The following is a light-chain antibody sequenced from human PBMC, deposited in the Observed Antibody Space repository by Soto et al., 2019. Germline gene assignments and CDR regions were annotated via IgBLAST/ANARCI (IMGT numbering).Light chain of an antibody. CDR1: QSVSSF. V-gene: IGKV3-11*01. J-gene: IGKJ5*01. Sequence: VLTQSPATRSLSPGERATLSCRASQSVSSFLAWYQQKPGQAPRLLIYDAFNRATGIPARFSGSGSGTDFTLTISSLEPEDFAVYYCQQRSNWPITFGQGTRLEIK. CDR3: QQRSNWPIT. CDR2: DAF.